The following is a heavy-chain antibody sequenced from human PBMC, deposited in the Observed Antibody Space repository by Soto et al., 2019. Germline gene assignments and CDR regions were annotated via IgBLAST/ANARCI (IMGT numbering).Heavy chain of an antibody. CDR1: GFTFNNRA. D-gene: IGHD3-10*01. J-gene: IGHJ4*02. V-gene: IGHV3-23*01. CDR2: ISGSGDST. Sequence: GGSLRLSCAASGFTFNNRAMSWVRQPPGKWLEWVSSISGSGDSTYYADSVKGRLTISRDNSKNTLYLQMNSLRADDTAVYYCAKDSNYYGSGSYYDWGQGTLVTVSS. CDR3: AKDSNYYGSGSYYD.